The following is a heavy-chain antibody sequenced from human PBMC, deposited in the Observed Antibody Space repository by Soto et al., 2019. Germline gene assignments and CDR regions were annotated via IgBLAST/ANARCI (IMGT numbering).Heavy chain of an antibody. D-gene: IGHD3-16*01. CDR2: IFTSGNT. V-gene: IGHV4-4*07. CDR3: ASGRFLSRYYGLDD. Sequence: SETLSLTCTVSGGSMNDYYWSWIRQPAGKGLEWIGRIFTSGNTNYNPSLRSRRTMSVDTATNQVSLRLTSVTAADTAVYYCASGRFLSRYYGLDDWGPGTLVAVSS. CDR1: GGSMNDYY. J-gene: IGHJ6*02.